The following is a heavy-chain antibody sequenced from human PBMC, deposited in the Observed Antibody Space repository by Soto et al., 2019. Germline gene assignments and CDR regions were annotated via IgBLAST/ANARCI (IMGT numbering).Heavy chain of an antibody. V-gene: IGHV4-59*01. J-gene: IGHJ4*02. CDR3: ARGPFDHDGDY. CDR2: IYYSGST. Sequence: SETLSLTCTVSGGSISSYYWSWIRQPPGKGLEWIGYIYYSGSTNYNPSLKSRVTISVDTSKNQFSLKLSSVTAADTAVYYCARGPFDHDGDYWGQGTLVTVSS. CDR1: GGSISSYY. D-gene: IGHD3-10*01.